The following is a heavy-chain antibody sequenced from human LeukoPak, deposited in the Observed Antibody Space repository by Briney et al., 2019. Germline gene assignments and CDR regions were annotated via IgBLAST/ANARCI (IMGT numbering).Heavy chain of an antibody. CDR1: GRSISSSSYY. CDR3: ARDRFLIGLGGHNWFYP. Sequence: SETLSLTCTVSGRSISSSSYYWGWIRQPPGKGLEWIGSVYYSGGTYYNPSLKSRVTISVDTSKNQFSLKLSSVTSEDTAVYYCARDRFLIGLGGHNWFYPWGRGRLVSVPS. V-gene: IGHV4-39*07. J-gene: IGHJ5*02. CDR2: VYYSGGT. D-gene: IGHD3-3*01.